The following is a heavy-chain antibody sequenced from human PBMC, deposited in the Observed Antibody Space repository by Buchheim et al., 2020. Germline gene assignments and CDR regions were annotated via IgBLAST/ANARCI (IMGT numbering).Heavy chain of an antibody. Sequence: EVQLVESGGGLVQPGGSLRLSCAASGFTFSSYWMSWVRQAPGKGLEWVANIKQDGSEKYYVDSVKGRFTISRDNAKNSLYLHMNSLRAEDTAVYYCARAGHDSSGWYGEFDYWGQGTL. V-gene: IGHV3-7*01. D-gene: IGHD6-19*01. CDR2: IKQDGSEK. J-gene: IGHJ4*02. CDR3: ARAGHDSSGWYGEFDY. CDR1: GFTFSSYW.